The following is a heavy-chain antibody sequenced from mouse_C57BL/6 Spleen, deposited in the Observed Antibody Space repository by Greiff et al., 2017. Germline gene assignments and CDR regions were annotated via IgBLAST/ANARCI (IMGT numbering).Heavy chain of an antibody. CDR3: ARGMGRLTGTVYYARDY. Sequence: VQLQQPGAELVKPGASVKLSCKASGYTFTSYWMHWVKQRPGRGLEWIGRIDPNSGGTKYNEKFKSKATLTVDKPSSTAYMQLSSLTSEDSAVYYCARGMGRLTGTVYYARDYWGQGTSVTVSS. CDR2: IDPNSGGT. CDR1: GYTFTSYW. D-gene: IGHD4-1*01. J-gene: IGHJ4*01. V-gene: IGHV1-72*01.